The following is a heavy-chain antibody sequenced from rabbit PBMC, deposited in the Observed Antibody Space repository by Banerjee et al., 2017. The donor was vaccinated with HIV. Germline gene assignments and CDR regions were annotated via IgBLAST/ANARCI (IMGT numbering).Heavy chain of an antibody. CDR3: ARWGAGDNYDSDTFNL. CDR2: IDAGSSAVT. CDR1: GIDFSSYYY. J-gene: IGHJ4*01. Sequence: QEQLEESGGDLVKPEGSLTLTCTASGIDFSSYYYMCWVRQAPGKGLELIACIDAGSSAVTYYASWAKGRFTISKTSSTTVTLQMTSLTAADTATYFCARWGAGDNYDSDTFNLWGQGTLVTVS. D-gene: IGHD3-1*01. V-gene: IGHV1S45*01.